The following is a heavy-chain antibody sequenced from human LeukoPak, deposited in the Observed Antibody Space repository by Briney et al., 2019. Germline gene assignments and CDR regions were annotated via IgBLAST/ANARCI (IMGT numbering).Heavy chain of an antibody. V-gene: IGHV3-7*01. CDR1: GFTFSSYW. CDR3: ARVPLAVVTAIADY. Sequence: PGGSLRLSCAASGFTFSSYWMSWVRQAPGKGLEWVANIKQDGSEKYYVDSVKGRFTISRDNAKNSLYLQMNSLRNEDTAVYYRARVPLAVVTAIADYWGQGTLVTVSS. CDR2: IKQDGSEK. D-gene: IGHD2-21*02. J-gene: IGHJ4*02.